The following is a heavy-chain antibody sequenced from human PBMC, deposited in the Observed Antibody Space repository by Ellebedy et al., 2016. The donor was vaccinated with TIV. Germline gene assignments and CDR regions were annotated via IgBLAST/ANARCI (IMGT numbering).Heavy chain of an antibody. CDR3: AKGNTYGNKYNGMDV. D-gene: IGHD1-26*01. J-gene: IGHJ6*02. CDR1: GYSFTNHW. Sequence: GGSLRLSCKGSGYSFTNHWINWVRQMPGKGLEWVGRIDPSDSYIKYSPSFQGHVTISSDWSISTAYLQWSSLKASDTAMYYCAKGNTYGNKYNGMDVWGQGTTVNVSS. CDR2: IDPSDSYI. V-gene: IGHV5-10-1*01.